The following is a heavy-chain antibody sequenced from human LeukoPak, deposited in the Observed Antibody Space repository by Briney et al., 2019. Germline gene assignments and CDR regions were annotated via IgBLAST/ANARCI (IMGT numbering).Heavy chain of an antibody. Sequence: ASVKVSCKVSGYTLTELSMHWVRQAPGKGLEWMGGFDPEDGGTIYAQKFQGRVTMTEDTSTDTAYMELSSLRSEDTAVYYCATSSWGLRFKFDPWGQGTLVTVSS. J-gene: IGHJ5*02. CDR1: GYTLTELS. V-gene: IGHV1-24*01. D-gene: IGHD3-3*01. CDR2: FDPEDGGT. CDR3: ATSSWGLRFKFDP.